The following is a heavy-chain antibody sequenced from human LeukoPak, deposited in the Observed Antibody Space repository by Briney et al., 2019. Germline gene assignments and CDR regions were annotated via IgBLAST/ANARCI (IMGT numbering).Heavy chain of an antibody. D-gene: IGHD1-1*01. CDR1: GFTFSRYG. J-gene: IGHJ4*02. CDR2: ISYDGGNQ. Sequence: GSLRLSCAGSGFTFSRYGMHWVRQAPGKGLEWVALISYDGGNQYYLDSVKGRFTISRDNSKNTLYLQMNSLTVEDTAVYYCAKDRNEVSASWPSGWGQGTLVTVSS. V-gene: IGHV3-30*18. CDR3: AKDRNEVSASWPSG.